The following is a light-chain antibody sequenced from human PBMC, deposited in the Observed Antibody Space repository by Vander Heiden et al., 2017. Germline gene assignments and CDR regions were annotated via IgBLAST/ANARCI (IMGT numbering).Light chain of an antibody. J-gene: IGLJ3*02. CDR1: SSDVGSYNL. CDR3: CSYAGSRTFVV. Sequence: QSALTQPASVSGSPGQSITISCTGSSSDVGSYNLVSWYQQHPGKAPKPIIYEAIKRPSGVSGRFSASKSGNPASLTISGLQVQDEADYYCCSYAGSRTFVVIGGGTKLTVL. V-gene: IGLV2-23*02. CDR2: EAI.